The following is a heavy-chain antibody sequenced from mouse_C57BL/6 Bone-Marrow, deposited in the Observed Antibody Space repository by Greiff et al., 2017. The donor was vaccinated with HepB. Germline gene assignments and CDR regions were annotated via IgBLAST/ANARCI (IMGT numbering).Heavy chain of an antibody. CDR1: GYSITSGYY. J-gene: IGHJ2*01. CDR2: ISYDGSN. D-gene: IGHD2-4*01. V-gene: IGHV3-6*01. CDR3: ARDRRLRDY. Sequence: EVQLQESGPGLVKPSQSLSLTCSVTGYSITSGYYWNWIRQFPGNKLEWMGYISYDGSNKYNPSLKNRISITRDTSKNQFFLKLNSVTTEDTATYYCARDRRLRDYWGQGTTLTVSS.